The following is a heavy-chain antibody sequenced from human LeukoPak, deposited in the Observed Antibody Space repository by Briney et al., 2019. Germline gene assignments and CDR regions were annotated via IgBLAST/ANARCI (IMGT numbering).Heavy chain of an antibody. CDR3: ARVNGCGGDCYVFDY. V-gene: IGHV4-30-2*01. D-gene: IGHD2-21*02. CDR1: GGSISSGGYP. J-gene: IGHJ4*02. CDR2: IYHSGST. Sequence: PSETLSLTCAVSGGSISSGGYPWSWIRQPPGKGLEWIGYIYHSGSTYYNPSLKSRVTISVDRSKNQFSLKLSSVTAADTAVYYCARVNGCGGDCYVFDYWGQGTLVTVSS.